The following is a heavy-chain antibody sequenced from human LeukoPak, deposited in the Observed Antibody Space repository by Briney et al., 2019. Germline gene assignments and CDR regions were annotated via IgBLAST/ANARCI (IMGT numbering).Heavy chain of an antibody. CDR2: IYYSGST. Sequence: SETLSLTCTVSGGSISNFNWSWIRQPPGKGLEWIGYIYYSGSTNYNPSLKSRVTISVDTSKNQFSLKLSSVTAADTAVYYCARFTHDILTGYYSWNYYFDYWGQGTLVTVSS. D-gene: IGHD3-9*01. CDR1: GGSISNFN. CDR3: ARFTHDILTGYYSWNYYFDY. V-gene: IGHV4-59*01. J-gene: IGHJ4*02.